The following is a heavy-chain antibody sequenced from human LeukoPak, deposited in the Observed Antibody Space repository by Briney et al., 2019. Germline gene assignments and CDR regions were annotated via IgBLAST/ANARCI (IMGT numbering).Heavy chain of an antibody. CDR2: IYTSGST. J-gene: IGHJ6*03. Sequence: NPSETLSLTCTVSGGSISSYYWSWIRQPAGKGLEWIGRIYTSGSTNYNPSLKSRVTMSVDTSKNQFSLKLSSVTAADTAVYYCARDDIVVVPAAPDYYYYYMDVWGKGTTVTVSS. CDR3: ARDDIVVVPAAPDYYYYYMDV. CDR1: GGSISSYY. D-gene: IGHD2-2*01. V-gene: IGHV4-4*07.